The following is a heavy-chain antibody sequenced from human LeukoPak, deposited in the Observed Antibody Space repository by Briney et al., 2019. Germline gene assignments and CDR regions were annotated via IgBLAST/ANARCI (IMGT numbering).Heavy chain of an antibody. J-gene: IGHJ4*02. Sequence: ASVKVSCKASGYTFTSYYMHWVRQAPGQGLEWMGIINPSGGSTCYAQKFQGRVTMTRDTSTSTVYMELSSLRSEDTAVYYCARASSVRGGSYHRATSYFDYWGQGTLVTVSS. CDR1: GYTFTSYY. CDR2: INPSGGST. D-gene: IGHD2-15*01. V-gene: IGHV1-46*01. CDR3: ARASSVRGGSYHRATSYFDY.